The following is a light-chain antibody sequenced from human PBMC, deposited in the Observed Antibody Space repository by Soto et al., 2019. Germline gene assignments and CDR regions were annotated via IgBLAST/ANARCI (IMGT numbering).Light chain of an antibody. Sequence: QPVLTQPPSASGTPGQRVIISCSGSSSNLGSNSGNWYQQLPGTAPKLLIYNTYQRPLGVPDRFSGSKSGTSASLAISGLQSEDEADYYCQSYDSSLSGFYVFGTGTKLTVL. CDR1: SSNLGSNS. CDR2: NTY. CDR3: QSYDSSLSGFYV. V-gene: IGLV1-44*01. J-gene: IGLJ1*01.